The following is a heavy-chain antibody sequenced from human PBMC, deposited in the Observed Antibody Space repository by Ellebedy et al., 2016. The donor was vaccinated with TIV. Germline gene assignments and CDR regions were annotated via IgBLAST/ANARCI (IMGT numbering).Heavy chain of an antibody. CDR1: GYTFTTYW. Sequence: ETLSLTCEGSGYTFTTYWIGRVRQMPGKGLEWMGFIYPGDSDARYSPSFQGQVTISADKSSSTAYLQWSSVKASDTAMYYCVRRSTSGGAPFYFDYWGQGTLVTVSS. CDR2: IYPGDSDA. CDR3: VRRSTSGGAPFYFDY. J-gene: IGHJ4*02. V-gene: IGHV5-51*01. D-gene: IGHD5/OR15-5a*01.